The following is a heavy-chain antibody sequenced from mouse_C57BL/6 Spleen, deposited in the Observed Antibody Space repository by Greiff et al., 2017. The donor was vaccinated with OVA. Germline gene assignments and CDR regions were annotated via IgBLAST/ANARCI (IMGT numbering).Heavy chain of an antibody. V-gene: IGHV5-15*01. Sequence: EVKLVESGGGLVQPGGSLKLSCAASGFTFSDYGMAWVRQAPRKGPEWVAFISNLAYSIYYADTVTGRFTISRENAKNTLYLEMSSLRSEDTAMYYCARELDYYGSSYLYAMDYWGQGTSVTVSS. CDR3: ARELDYYGSSYLYAMDY. D-gene: IGHD1-1*01. J-gene: IGHJ4*01. CDR2: ISNLAYSI. CDR1: GFTFSDYG.